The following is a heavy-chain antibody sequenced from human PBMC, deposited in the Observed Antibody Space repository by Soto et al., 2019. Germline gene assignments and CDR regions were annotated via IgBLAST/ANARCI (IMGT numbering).Heavy chain of an antibody. D-gene: IGHD3-22*01. CDR1: GGSISSYY. J-gene: IGHJ4*02. Sequence: PSETLSLTCTVSGGSISSYYWSWIRQPPGKGLEWIGYIYYSGSTNYNPSLKSRVTISVDTSKNQFSLKLSSVTAADTAVYYCARLYYYDSSGYYKFDYWGQGTLVTVSS. CDR3: ARLYYYDSSGYYKFDY. CDR2: IYYSGST. V-gene: IGHV4-59*08.